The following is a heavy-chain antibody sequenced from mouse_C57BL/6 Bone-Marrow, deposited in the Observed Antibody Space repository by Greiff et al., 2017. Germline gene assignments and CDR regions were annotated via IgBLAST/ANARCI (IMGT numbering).Heavy chain of an antibody. CDR2: IYPRSGNT. V-gene: IGHV1-81*01. CDR1: GYTFTSSG. Sequence: QVQLQQSGAELARPGASVKLSCKASGYTFTSSGISWVKQRTGQGLEWIGEIYPRSGNTYYNEKFKGKATLTADKSSSTAYMELRSLTSEDSAGYFCARNWASYYFDYWGQGTTLTVSS. D-gene: IGHD4-1*01. J-gene: IGHJ2*01. CDR3: ARNWASYYFDY.